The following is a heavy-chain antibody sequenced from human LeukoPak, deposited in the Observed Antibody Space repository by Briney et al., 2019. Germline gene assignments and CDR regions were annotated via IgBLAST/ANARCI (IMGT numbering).Heavy chain of an antibody. CDR2: ISYDGSNK. Sequence: PGGSLRLSCAASGFTFSSYAMHWVRQAPGKGLEWVAVISYDGSNKYYADSVEGRFTISRDNSKNTLYLQMNSLRAEDTAVYYCARDQVRLWFGEYGMDVWGQGTTVTVSS. V-gene: IGHV3-30-3*01. CDR1: GFTFSSYA. CDR3: ARDQVRLWFGEYGMDV. J-gene: IGHJ6*02. D-gene: IGHD3-10*01.